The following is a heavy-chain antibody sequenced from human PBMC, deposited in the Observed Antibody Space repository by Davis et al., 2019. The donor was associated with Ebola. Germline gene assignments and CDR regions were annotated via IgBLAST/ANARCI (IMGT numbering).Heavy chain of an antibody. CDR2: IYYSGST. CDR1: GGSISSYY. J-gene: IGHJ4*02. Sequence: SETLSLTCTVSGGSISSYYWGWIRQPPGKGLEWIGSIYYSGSTYYNPSLKSRVTISVDTSKNQFSLKLSSVTAADTAVYYCARVSRTLRLSLDYWGQGTLVTVSS. CDR3: ARVSRTLRLSLDY. D-gene: IGHD3-16*01. V-gene: IGHV4-39*07.